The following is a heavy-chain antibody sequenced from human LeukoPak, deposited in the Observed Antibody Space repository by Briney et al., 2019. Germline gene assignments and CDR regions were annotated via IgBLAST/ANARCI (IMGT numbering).Heavy chain of an antibody. J-gene: IGHJ4*02. CDR3: ASPGLSSGWSRDYFDY. CDR1: GFTMSNYG. CDR2: IRSAVDTT. D-gene: IGHD6-19*01. Sequence: GGSLRLSCAASGFTMSNYGVSWVRQAPGKGLEWVSGIRSAVDTTHYADSVKGRFIISRDNSKNTLSLQMNSLRAEDTAVDYCASPGLSSGWSRDYFDYWGQGTLVTVSS. V-gene: IGHV3-23*01.